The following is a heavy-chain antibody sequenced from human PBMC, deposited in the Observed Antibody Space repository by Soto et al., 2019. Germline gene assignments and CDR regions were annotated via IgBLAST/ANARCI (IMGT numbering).Heavy chain of an antibody. J-gene: IGHJ3*02. Sequence: EVQLVESGGGLIQPGGSLRLSCAVSGFSVSNTYMSWVRQAPGKGLEWISVIYRGRATYYADSVKGRFTISRDDSRNTVYLQMNSLTTEDTAVYFCARDRSDSSRADSFDILGQGTMVTVSS. D-gene: IGHD6-25*01. CDR1: GFSVSNTY. CDR2: IYRGRAT. V-gene: IGHV3-53*01. CDR3: ARDRSDSSRADSFDI.